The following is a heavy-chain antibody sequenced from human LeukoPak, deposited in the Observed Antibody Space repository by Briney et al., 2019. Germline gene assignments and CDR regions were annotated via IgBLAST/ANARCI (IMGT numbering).Heavy chain of an antibody. V-gene: IGHV3-23*01. CDR1: GFTFSNYA. Sequence: GGSLRLSCAASGFTFSNYAMSWVRQAPGKGLEWVSAIDASGGSTAHADSVRGRFTISRDNSKNTLYMQMNTLRAEDTAVYYCAKVGCSGGTCYCYFDYWGQGTLVTVSS. CDR2: IDASGGST. D-gene: IGHD2-15*01. CDR3: AKVGCSGGTCYCYFDY. J-gene: IGHJ4*02.